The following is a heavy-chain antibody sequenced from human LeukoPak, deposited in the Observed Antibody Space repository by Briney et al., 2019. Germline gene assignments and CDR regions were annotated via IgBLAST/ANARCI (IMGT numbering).Heavy chain of an antibody. CDR2: ISGSAGAT. J-gene: IGHJ4*02. V-gene: IGHV3-23*01. CDR1: GFTFSTYA. CDR3: ARGVTYLGDFDY. Sequence: GSLRLSCTASGFTFSTYAMSWVRQAPGKGLEWVSTISGSAGATYSADSVRGRFTISRDNSKHTLSLQMNSLRAEDTAVYYCARGVTYLGDFDYWGQGTLVTVSS. D-gene: IGHD3-10*01.